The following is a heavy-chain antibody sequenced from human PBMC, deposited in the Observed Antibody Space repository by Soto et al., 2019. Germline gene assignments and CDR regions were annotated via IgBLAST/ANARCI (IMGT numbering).Heavy chain of an antibody. CDR1: GFTFSRHT. CDR2: ISDDGSST. V-gene: IGHV3-30-3*01. CDR3: ARAVYDDLWSGFNTLPDYFDD. J-gene: IGHJ4*02. D-gene: IGHD3-3*01. Sequence: QVPLVESGGGVVQPGRSLRLSCAASGFTFSRHTMHWVRQAPGKGLEWVAAISDDGSSTYYADSVKGRFTISRDNSKNTVYLQMNTLSSEDTLVHHSARAVYDDLWSGFNTLPDYFDDWARGTLVTVSS.